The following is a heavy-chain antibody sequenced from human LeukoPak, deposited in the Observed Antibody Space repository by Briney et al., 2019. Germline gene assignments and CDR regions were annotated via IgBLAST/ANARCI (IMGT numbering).Heavy chain of an antibody. CDR3: ARDVTTVTTYPNYYYYGMDV. Sequence: SVKVSCKASGGTFSSYAISWVRQAPGQGLDWMGRIIPILGIANYAQKFQGRVTITADKSTSTAYMELSSLRSEDTAVYYCARDVTTVTTYPNYYYYGMDVWGQGTTVTVSS. CDR1: GGTFSSYA. D-gene: IGHD4-11*01. J-gene: IGHJ6*02. CDR2: IIPILGIA. V-gene: IGHV1-69*04.